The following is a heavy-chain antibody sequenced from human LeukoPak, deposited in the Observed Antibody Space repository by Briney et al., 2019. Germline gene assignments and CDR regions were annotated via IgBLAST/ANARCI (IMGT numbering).Heavy chain of an antibody. CDR1: GYTFTGYY. CDR2: INPNSGGT. Sequence: ASVKVSCKASGYTFTGYYMHWVRQAPGQGLEWMGWINPNSGGTNYAQKFQGRVTMTRDTSISTAYMELSRLRSEDTAVYYCARDNYGGNSGDYWGQGTLVTVSS. J-gene: IGHJ4*02. CDR3: ARDNYGGNSGDY. D-gene: IGHD4-23*01. V-gene: IGHV1-2*02.